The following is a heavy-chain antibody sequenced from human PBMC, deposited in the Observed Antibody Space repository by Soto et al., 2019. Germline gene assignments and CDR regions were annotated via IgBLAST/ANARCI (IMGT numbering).Heavy chain of an antibody. J-gene: IGHJ4*02. CDR3: VKDKGTAAGFDY. V-gene: IGHV3-30*18. D-gene: IGHD6-13*01. CDR1: GFTFSNNG. CDR2: ISYEGSEK. Sequence: QVHLVESGGGVVQPGRSLRLSCAASGFTFSNNGMHWVRQAPGKGLEWMGVISYEGSEKYYAGSVKGRFTISRDNSKNPLYLQMDTLRAEDTAIYYCVKDKGTAAGFDYGGQGILFTVSS.